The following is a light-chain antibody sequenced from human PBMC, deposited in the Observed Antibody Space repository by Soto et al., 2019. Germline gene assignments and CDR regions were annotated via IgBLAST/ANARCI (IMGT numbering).Light chain of an antibody. Sequence: EIVLTQSPVTLSLSPGESATLSCRASQSVPNYLAWYQQRPGQAPRLLIYDASHRAAGVPARFSGGESRTDVTLTISSLEPEDFAVYYCQHLTNFIFGQGTRLDIK. J-gene: IGKJ5*01. CDR2: DAS. V-gene: IGKV3-11*01. CDR3: QHLTNFI. CDR1: QSVPNY.